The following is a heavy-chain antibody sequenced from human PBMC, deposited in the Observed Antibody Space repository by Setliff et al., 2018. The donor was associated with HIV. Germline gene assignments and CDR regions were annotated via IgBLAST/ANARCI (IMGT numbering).Heavy chain of an antibody. CDR3: ARGADASGYFYREYFQH. D-gene: IGHD3-22*01. Sequence: SVKVSCKASGVTFNYSFITWVRQAPGQGLEWMGGVVPTIHEATYAQKFQGRVTITADESATTVHMEMSGLTSEDTAIYYCARGADASGYFYREYFQHWGQGTLVTVSS. V-gene: IGHV1-69*13. J-gene: IGHJ1*01. CDR1: GVTFNYSF. CDR2: VVPTIHEA.